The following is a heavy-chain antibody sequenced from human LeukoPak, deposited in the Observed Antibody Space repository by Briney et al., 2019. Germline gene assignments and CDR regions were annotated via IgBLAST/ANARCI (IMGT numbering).Heavy chain of an antibody. J-gene: IGHJ3*02. V-gene: IGHV4-4*07. Sequence: SETLSLTCTVSGGSISSYYWSWIRQPAGKGLEWIGRIYTSGSTNYNPSLKSRVTMSVDTSKNQFSLKLSSVTAADTAVYYCARDPGYSSSWYWLDAFDIWGQGTVVTVSS. D-gene: IGHD6-13*01. CDR1: GGSISSYY. CDR3: ARDPGYSSSWYWLDAFDI. CDR2: IYTSGST.